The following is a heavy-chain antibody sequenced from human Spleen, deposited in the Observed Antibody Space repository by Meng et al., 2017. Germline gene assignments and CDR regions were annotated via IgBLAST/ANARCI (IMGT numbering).Heavy chain of an antibody. CDR2: ISAHNYNT. CDR3: ARDKAPLRIRFLEWFSLPEQYYGMDV. D-gene: IGHD3-3*01. V-gene: IGHV1-18*01. J-gene: IGHJ6*02. CDR1: GYTFSRYG. Sequence: ASVKVSCKASGYTFSRYGISWVRQAPGQGLEWMGWISAHNYNTNYAQKLQDRVTMTIDTSTSTAYMELRSLRSDETAVYYCARDKAPLRIRFLEWFSLPEQYYGMDVWGQGTTVTVSS.